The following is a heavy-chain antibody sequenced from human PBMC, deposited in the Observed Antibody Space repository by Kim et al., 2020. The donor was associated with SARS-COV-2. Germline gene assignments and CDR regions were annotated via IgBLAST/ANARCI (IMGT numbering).Heavy chain of an antibody. D-gene: IGHD3-9*01. CDR2: IKQDGSEK. Sequence: GGSLRLSCAASGFTFSSYWMSWVRQAPGKGLEWVANIKQDGSEKYYVDSVKGRFTISRDNAKNSLYLQMNSLRAEDTAVYYCARDIEPYYDILTGYAFDYWGQGTLVTVSS. V-gene: IGHV3-7*03. J-gene: IGHJ4*02. CDR1: GFTFSSYW. CDR3: ARDIEPYYDILTGYAFDY.